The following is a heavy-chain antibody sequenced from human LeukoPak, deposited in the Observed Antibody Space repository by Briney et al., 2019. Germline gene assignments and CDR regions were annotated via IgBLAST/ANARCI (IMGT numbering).Heavy chain of an antibody. CDR2: ISGSGSSI. V-gene: IGHV3-23*01. CDR3: ARTRSGGYLTFDY. CDR1: GFTLSSYA. Sequence: GGSLRLSCAASGFTLSSYAMTWVRRAPGKGLEWVSAISGSGSSIYYADSVKGRFTISRDNSKNTLYLQMNSLRAEDTAIYYCARTRSGGYLTFDYWGQGILVTVSS. J-gene: IGHJ4*02. D-gene: IGHD3-22*01.